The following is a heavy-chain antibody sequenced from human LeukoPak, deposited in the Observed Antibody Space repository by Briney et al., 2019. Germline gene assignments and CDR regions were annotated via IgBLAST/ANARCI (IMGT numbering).Heavy chain of an antibody. CDR3: ARGGYYYGSGSYYKNAFDI. D-gene: IGHD3-10*01. J-gene: IGHJ3*02. CDR2: INTNTGNP. CDR1: GYTFTSYA. Sequence: ASVKVSCKASGYTFTSYAMNWVRQAPGQGLEWMGWINTNTGNPTYAQGFTGRFVFSLDTSVSTAYLQISSLKAEDTAVYYCARGGYYYGSGSYYKNAFDIWGQGTMVTVSS. V-gene: IGHV7-4-1*02.